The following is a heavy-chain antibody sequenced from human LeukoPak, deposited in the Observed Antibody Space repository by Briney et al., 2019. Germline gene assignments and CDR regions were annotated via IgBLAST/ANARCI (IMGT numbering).Heavy chain of an antibody. V-gene: IGHV4-59*01. D-gene: IGHD3-16*01. CDR1: GGSISSYY. J-gene: IGHJ5*02. CDR2: IYYSGST. Sequence: SETLSLTCTVSGGSISSYYWSWIRQPPGKGLEWIGYIYYSGSTDYNPSLKSRVTISVETSKNQFSLKLSSVTAADTAVYYCARVGDPLGWFDPWGQGTLVTVSS. CDR3: ARVGDPLGWFDP.